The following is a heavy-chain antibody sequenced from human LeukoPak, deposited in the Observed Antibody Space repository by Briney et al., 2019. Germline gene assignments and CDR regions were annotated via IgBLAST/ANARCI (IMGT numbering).Heavy chain of an antibody. CDR1: GFTFSSYG. CDR2: IRYDGSNK. CDR3: AKDLNRVTIFGVVTSTQYYFDY. D-gene: IGHD3-3*01. J-gene: IGHJ4*02. Sequence: GGSLRLSCAASGFTFSSYGMHWVRQAPGKGLEWVAFIRYDGSNKYYADSVKGRFTIFRDNSKNTLYLQMNSLRAEDTAVYYCAKDLNRVTIFGVVTSTQYYFDYWGQGALVTVSS. V-gene: IGHV3-30*02.